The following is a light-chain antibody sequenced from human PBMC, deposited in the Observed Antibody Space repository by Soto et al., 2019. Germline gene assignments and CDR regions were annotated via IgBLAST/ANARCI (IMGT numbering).Light chain of an antibody. CDR1: QAISRW. Sequence: DIQMTQSPSTLSASVGDRVTITCRASQAISRWMAWYHQQPGKAPKLLIYAASTLQSGVPSRFSGSGSGTEFTLTISSLQPDDFATYYRQHYNSYSEAFGQGTKVDIK. CDR2: AAS. J-gene: IGKJ1*01. V-gene: IGKV1-5*01. CDR3: QHYNSYSEA.